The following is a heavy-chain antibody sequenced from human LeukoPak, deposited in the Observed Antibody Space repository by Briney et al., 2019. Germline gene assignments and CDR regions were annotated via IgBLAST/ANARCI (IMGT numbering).Heavy chain of an antibody. CDR1: GFTFSSYA. Sequence: GGSLRLSCAASGFTFSSYAMHWVRQAPGKGLEYVSAISGSGGSTYYADSVKGRFTISRDNSKNTLYLQMNSLRAEDTAVYYCAKMDSTGTTPTGLASFRMFDCWGQGTLVTVSS. J-gene: IGHJ4*02. V-gene: IGHV3-23*01. CDR2: ISGSGGST. D-gene: IGHD1-7*01. CDR3: AKMDSTGTTPTGLASFRMFDC.